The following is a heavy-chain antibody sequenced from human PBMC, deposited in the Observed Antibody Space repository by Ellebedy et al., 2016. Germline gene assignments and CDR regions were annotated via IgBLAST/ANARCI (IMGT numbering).Heavy chain of an antibody. D-gene: IGHD2-2*01. J-gene: IGHJ4*02. CDR2: INPSGDRT. V-gene: IGHV1-46*01. CDR3: ARGPGCSSTSCPFDY. CDR1: GYTFTNYY. Sequence: ASVKVSCXASGYTFTNYYIHWVRQAPGQGLEWMGMINPSGDRTTNTQKFQGRVTMTRDTSTSTVYMELRSLRSEDTAVYYCARGPGCSSTSCPFDYWGQGTLVTVSS.